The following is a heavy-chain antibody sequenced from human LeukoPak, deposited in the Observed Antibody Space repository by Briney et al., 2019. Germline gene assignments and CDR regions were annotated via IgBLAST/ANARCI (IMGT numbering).Heavy chain of an antibody. V-gene: IGHV3-21*01. J-gene: IGHJ4*02. D-gene: IGHD3-22*01. CDR1: GFTFDDYA. CDR3: ARETYYYDSSGYHY. Sequence: PGRSLRLSCAASGFTFDDYAMHWVRQAPGKGLEWVSSISSSSSYIYYADSVKGRFTISRDNAKNSLYLQMNSLRAEDTAVYYCARETYYYDSSGYHYWGQGTLVTVSS. CDR2: ISSSSSYI.